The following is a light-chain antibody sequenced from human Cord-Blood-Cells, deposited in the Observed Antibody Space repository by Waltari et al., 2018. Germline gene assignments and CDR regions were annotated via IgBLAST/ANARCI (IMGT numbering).Light chain of an antibody. CDR2: EGS. CDR3: CSYAGSSTFVV. Sequence: ASVSGSPGQSITISCTGTSSDVGSYNLVSWYQQHPGKAPKLMIYEGSKRPSGVSNRFSGSKSGNTASLTISGLHAEDEADYYCCSYAGSSTFVVFGGGTKLTVL. J-gene: IGLJ2*01. V-gene: IGLV2-23*03. CDR1: SSDVGSYNL.